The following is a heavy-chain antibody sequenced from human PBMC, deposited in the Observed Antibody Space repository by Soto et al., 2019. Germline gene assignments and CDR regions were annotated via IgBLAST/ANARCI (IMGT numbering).Heavy chain of an antibody. CDR1: GYSFTSYW. Sequence: PGESLKISCKGSGYSFTSYWISWVRQMPGKGLEWMGRIDPSDSYTNYSPSFQGRVTISADKSISTAYLQWSSLKASDTAMYYCARALVPAAIHYYYCMDVWGQGTTVTVSS. V-gene: IGHV5-10-1*01. D-gene: IGHD2-2*02. J-gene: IGHJ6*02. CDR2: IDPSDSYT. CDR3: ARALVPAAIHYYYCMDV.